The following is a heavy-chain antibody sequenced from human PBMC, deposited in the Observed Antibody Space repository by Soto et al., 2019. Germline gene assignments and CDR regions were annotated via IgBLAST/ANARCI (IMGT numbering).Heavy chain of an antibody. CDR3: ARTTISAAGTPEFDP. Sequence: GESLKISCKGSGYSFTSYWISWVLQIPWKGLEWMGRIDPSDSYTNYSPSFQGHVTISADKSISTAYLQWSSLKASDTAMYYCARTTISAAGTPEFDPWGQGTLVTVSS. CDR2: IDPSDSYT. CDR1: GYSFTSYW. V-gene: IGHV5-10-1*01. D-gene: IGHD6-13*01. J-gene: IGHJ5*02.